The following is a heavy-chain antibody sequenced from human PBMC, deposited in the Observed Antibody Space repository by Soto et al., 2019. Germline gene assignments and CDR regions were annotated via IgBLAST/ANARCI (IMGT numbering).Heavy chain of an antibody. D-gene: IGHD6-13*01. V-gene: IGHV3-43D*04. CDR2: ISWDSGST. CDR3: AKAVAPAGRTGYYYYYGMDV. J-gene: IGHJ6*02. Sequence: GGSLRLSCAASGFTFDDYAMHWVRQAPGKGLEWVSLISWDSGSTYYADSVKGRFTSSRDNSKNSLYLQMNSLRAEDTALYYCAKAVAPAGRTGYYYYYGMDVWGQGTTVTASS. CDR1: GFTFDDYA.